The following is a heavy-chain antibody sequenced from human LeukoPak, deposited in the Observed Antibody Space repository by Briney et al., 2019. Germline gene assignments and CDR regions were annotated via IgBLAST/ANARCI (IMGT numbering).Heavy chain of an antibody. Sequence: PGGSLRLSCAASGFTFSIYSMNWVRQAPGKGLEWVSYISSSSSTIYYADSVKGRFTISRDNAKNSLYLQMNSLRAEDTAVYYCASEGTRYSSSRTGPCVWGQGTLVTVSS. CDR2: ISSSSSTI. CDR1: GFTFSIYS. D-gene: IGHD6-13*01. V-gene: IGHV3-48*01. CDR3: ASEGTRYSSSRTGPCV. J-gene: IGHJ4*02.